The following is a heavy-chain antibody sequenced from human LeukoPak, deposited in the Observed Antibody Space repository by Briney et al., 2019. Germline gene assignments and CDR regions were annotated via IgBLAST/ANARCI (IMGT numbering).Heavy chain of an antibody. CDR3: ARELDYYYDSSGYRGYGMDV. CDR1: GGSISSSSYY. Sequence: SETLSLTCTVSGGSISSSSYYWGWIRQPPGKGLEWIGSIYYSGSTYHNPSLKSRVTISVDTSKNQFSLKLSSVTAADTAVYYCARELDYYYDSSGYRGYGMDVWGQGTTVTVS. J-gene: IGHJ6*02. D-gene: IGHD3-22*01. V-gene: IGHV4-39*07. CDR2: IYYSGST.